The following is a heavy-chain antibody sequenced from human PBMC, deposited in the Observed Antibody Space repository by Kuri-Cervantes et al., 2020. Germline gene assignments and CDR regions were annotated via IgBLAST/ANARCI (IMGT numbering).Heavy chain of an antibody. Sequence: GESLKISCAASGFTFSSYWMSWVRQAPGKGLEWVANIKQDGSEKYYGDSVEGRFAISRDNARNALYLDMNGMRAEDTAVYYCARQLFDSSGYRPLDWWGQGTLVTVSS. D-gene: IGHD3-22*01. CDR3: ARQLFDSSGYRPLDW. J-gene: IGHJ4*02. CDR2: IKQDGSEK. V-gene: IGHV3-7*01. CDR1: GFTFSSYW.